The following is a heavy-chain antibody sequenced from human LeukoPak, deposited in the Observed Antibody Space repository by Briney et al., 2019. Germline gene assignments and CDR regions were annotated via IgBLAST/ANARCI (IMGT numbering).Heavy chain of an antibody. J-gene: IGHJ3*02. D-gene: IGHD3-22*01. V-gene: IGHV3-23*01. Sequence: PGRSLRLSCAASGFTFSSYAMHWVRQAPGKGLEWVSAISGSGGSTYYADSVKGRFTISRDNSKNTLYLQMNSLRAEDTAVYYCAKDLPYYYDSSGYADAFDSWGQGTMVTVSS. CDR3: AKDLPYYYDSSGYADAFDS. CDR1: GFTFSSYA. CDR2: ISGSGGST.